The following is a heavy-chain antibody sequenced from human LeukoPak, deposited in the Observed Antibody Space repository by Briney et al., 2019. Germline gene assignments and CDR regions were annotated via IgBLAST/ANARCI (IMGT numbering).Heavy chain of an antibody. D-gene: IGHD1-26*01. CDR2: INHSGST. CDR3: ARGLTGWELRDFDY. V-gene: IGHV4-34*01. J-gene: IGHJ4*02. CDR1: GGSFSGYY. Sequence: SETLSLTCAVYGGSFSGYYWSWIRQPPGKGLEWIGEINHSGSTNYNPSLKSRVTISVDTSKNQFSLKLSSVTAAGTAVYYCARGLTGWELRDFDYWGQGTLVTVSS.